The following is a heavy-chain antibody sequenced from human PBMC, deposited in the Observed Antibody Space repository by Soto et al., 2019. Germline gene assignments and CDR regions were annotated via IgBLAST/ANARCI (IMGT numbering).Heavy chain of an antibody. CDR3: ARRAYLEFLQLYYSAMDV. V-gene: IGHV3-23*01. Sequence: GGSLRLSCAASGFTFSSFAMTWVRQAPGKGLDWVSAISTSGDTTHYADSVKGRFTISRDNSKNMLYLQMSSLRAEDTAVYFCARRAYLEFLQLYYSAMDVWGKGTTLT. CDR1: GFTFSSFA. CDR2: ISTSGDTT. D-gene: IGHD1-1*01. J-gene: IGHJ6*04.